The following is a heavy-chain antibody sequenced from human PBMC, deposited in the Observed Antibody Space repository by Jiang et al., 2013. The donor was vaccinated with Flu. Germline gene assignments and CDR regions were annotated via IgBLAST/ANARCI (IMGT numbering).Heavy chain of an antibody. J-gene: IGHJ3*02. Sequence: SGSGLVKPSETLSLTCTVSGGSISSSAYYTFYWAWVRQPPGKGLEWIGSISYSGSTYYNPSLKSRVTISVDTSKNQFSLKLSSVTAADTAVYYCARSRPYESGSYYDAFD. CDR3: ARSRPYESGSYYDAFD. CDR2: ISYSGST. CDR1: GGSISSSAYYTFY. V-gene: IGHV4-39*07. D-gene: IGHD3-10*01.